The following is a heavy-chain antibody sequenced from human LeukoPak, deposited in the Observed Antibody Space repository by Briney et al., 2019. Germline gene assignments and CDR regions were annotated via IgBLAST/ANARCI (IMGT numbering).Heavy chain of an antibody. Sequence: GGSLRLSCAASGFTFSSYAMHWVRQAPGKGLEWVAVISYGGSNKYYADSVKGRFTISRDNSKNTLYLQMNSLRAEDTAVYYCARVEENDPWDYYDSSGYYYWGQGTLVTVSS. CDR3: ARVEENDPWDYYDSSGYYY. J-gene: IGHJ4*02. CDR2: ISYGGSNK. V-gene: IGHV3-30-3*01. D-gene: IGHD3-22*01. CDR1: GFTFSSYA.